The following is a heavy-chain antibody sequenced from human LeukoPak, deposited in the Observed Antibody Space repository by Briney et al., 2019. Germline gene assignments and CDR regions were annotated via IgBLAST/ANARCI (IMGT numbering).Heavy chain of an antibody. J-gene: IGHJ3*02. Sequence: PGGSLRLSCAASGFTFSSYGMHWVRQAPGKGLEWVAFIWYDGSNKYYADSVKGQFTISRDNSKNTLYLQMNSLRAEDTAVYEFAKECRIAYAKSYDDCSFDIWGQGTMVTVSS. V-gene: IGHV3-30*02. CDR2: IWYDGSNK. CDR3: AKECRIAYAKSYDDCSFDI. CDR1: GFTFSSYG. D-gene: IGHD2-8*01.